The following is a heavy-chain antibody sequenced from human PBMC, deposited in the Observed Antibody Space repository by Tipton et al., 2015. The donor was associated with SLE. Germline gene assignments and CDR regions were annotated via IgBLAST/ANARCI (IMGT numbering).Heavy chain of an antibody. CDR2: INHSGST. J-gene: IGHJ4*02. D-gene: IGHD6-6*01. Sequence: TLSLTCTVSGGSISSYYWSWIRQPPGKGLEWIGEINHSGSTNYNPSLKSRVTISVDTSKNQFSLKLSSVTAADTAVYYCARPRIAARPGGFDYWGQGTLVTVSS. V-gene: IGHV4-34*01. CDR3: ARPRIAARPGGFDY. CDR1: GGSISSYY.